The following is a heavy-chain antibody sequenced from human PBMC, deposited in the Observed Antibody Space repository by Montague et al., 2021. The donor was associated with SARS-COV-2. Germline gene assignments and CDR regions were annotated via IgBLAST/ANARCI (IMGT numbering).Heavy chain of an antibody. CDR2: IFNNGNT. CDR3: GSGQEGDV. V-gene: IGHV4-59*08. J-gene: IGHJ6*02. CDR1: GGSLSPFY. Sequence: SETLSLTCTVYGGSLSPFYWSWLRQPPGKGLEWIGYIFNNGNTRYNPSLKSRLTFSVDTSKNQFSLDLRSVTAADAGVYYCGSGQEGDVWGQGTTVTVSS.